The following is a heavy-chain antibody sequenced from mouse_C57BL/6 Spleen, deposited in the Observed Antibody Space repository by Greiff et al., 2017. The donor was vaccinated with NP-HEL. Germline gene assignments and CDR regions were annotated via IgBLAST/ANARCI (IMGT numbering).Heavy chain of an antibody. J-gene: IGHJ2*01. CDR2: IYPGNSDT. D-gene: IGHD1-1*01. Sequence: VHVKQSGTVLARPGASVKMSCKTSGYTFTSYWMHWVKQRPGQGLEWIGAIYPGNSDTSYNQKFKGKAKLTAVTSASTAYMELSSLTNEDSAVYYCTRDTTVVAFDYWGQGTTLTVSS. CDR3: TRDTTVVAFDY. V-gene: IGHV1-5*01. CDR1: GYTFTSYW.